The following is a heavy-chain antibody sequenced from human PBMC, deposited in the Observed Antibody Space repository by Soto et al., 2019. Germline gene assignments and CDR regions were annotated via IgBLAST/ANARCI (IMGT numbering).Heavy chain of an antibody. V-gene: IGHV1-69*13. Sequence: ASVKVSCKASGGTFSSYAISWVRQAPGQGLEWMGGIIPIFGTANYAQKFQGRVTITADESTSTAYMELSSLRSEDTAVYYCAGQERITMIVVVPTTYYYYGMDVWGQGTTVTVSS. CDR2: IIPIFGTA. D-gene: IGHD3-22*01. CDR1: GGTFSSYA. CDR3: AGQERITMIVVVPTTYYYYGMDV. J-gene: IGHJ6*02.